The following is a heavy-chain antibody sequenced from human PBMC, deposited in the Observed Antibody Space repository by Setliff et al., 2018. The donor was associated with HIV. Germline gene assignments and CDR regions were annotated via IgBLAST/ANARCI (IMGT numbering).Heavy chain of an antibody. V-gene: IGHV1-8*02. Sequence: ASVKVSCKASGYTFTSSDINWVRQAPGQGLEWMGWMNPNSGNTGYAQKFQGRVTLTRHTSISAAYMELNSLRSEDTAVYYCARGAWYTSGWYSSRYMDVWGKGTTVTVSS. CDR2: MNPNSGNT. J-gene: IGHJ6*03. CDR3: ARGAWYTSGWYSSRYMDV. CDR1: GYTFTSSD. D-gene: IGHD6-19*01.